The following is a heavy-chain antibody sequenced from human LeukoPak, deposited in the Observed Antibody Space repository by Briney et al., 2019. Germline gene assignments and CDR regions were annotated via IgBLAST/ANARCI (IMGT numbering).Heavy chain of an antibody. CDR2: INHSGRT. J-gene: IGHJ5*02. Sequence: PSETLSLTCAVYGGSFSGYYWSWIRQPQGKGLEWIGEINHSGRTNYNPSLKSRVTISVDTSKNQFSLKLSSVTAADTAVYYCARSYDFWRKYNNWFDPWGQGTLVTVSS. CDR1: GGSFSGYY. D-gene: IGHD3-3*01. CDR3: ARSYDFWRKYNNWFDP. V-gene: IGHV4-34*01.